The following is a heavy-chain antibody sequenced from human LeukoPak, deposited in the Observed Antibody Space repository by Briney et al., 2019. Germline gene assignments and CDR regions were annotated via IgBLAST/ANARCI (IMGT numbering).Heavy chain of an antibody. V-gene: IGHV3-11*01. CDR3: ARGLTETVPGTPFDY. CDR2: VSNTATTI. J-gene: IGHJ4*02. CDR1: GFTFSDYF. Sequence: GGSLRLSCAASGFTFSDYFMSWIRQAPGKGLEWVSYVSNTATTIYYADSVKGRFAISRDNAKNSLYLQMNSLRAEDTAIYYCARGLTETVPGTPFDYWGQGTLVIVSS. D-gene: IGHD6-19*01.